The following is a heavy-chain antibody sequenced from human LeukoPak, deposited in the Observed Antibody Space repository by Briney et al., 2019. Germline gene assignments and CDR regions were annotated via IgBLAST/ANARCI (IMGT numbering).Heavy chain of an antibody. V-gene: IGHV3-23*01. CDR2: ISGSGGST. CDR1: GFTFSSYA. D-gene: IGHD3-9*01. J-gene: IGHJ3*02. Sequence: QAGGSLRLSCAASGFTFSSYAMSWVRQAPGKGLEWVSAISGSGGSTYYADSVKGRFTISRDNSKNTLYLQMNSLRAEDTAVYYCVKDQSQGYFDWSQSYSGAFDIWGQGTMVTVSS. CDR3: VKDQSQGYFDWSQSYSGAFDI.